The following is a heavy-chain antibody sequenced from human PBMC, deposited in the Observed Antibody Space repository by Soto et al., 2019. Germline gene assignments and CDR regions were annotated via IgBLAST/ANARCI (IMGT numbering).Heavy chain of an antibody. CDR1: GGSISSGDYY. CDR2: IYYSGST. J-gene: IGHJ5*02. Sequence: QVQLQESGPGLVKPSQTLSLTCTVSGGSISSGDYYWSWIRQHPGKGLEWIGYIYYSGSTYYNPSLKSRVTISVDTSKNQFSLKLGSVPAADTAVYYCARWWSGSRQGFDPWGQGTLVTVSS. CDR3: ARWWSGSRQGFDP. V-gene: IGHV4-31*03. D-gene: IGHD3-3*01.